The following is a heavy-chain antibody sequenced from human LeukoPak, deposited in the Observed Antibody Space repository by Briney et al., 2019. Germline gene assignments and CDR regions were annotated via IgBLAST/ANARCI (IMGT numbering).Heavy chain of an antibody. J-gene: IGHJ4*02. D-gene: IGHD4-17*01. CDR1: GFTFSNAW. V-gene: IGHV3-15*01. CDR2: IKSKTDGGTT. CDR3: TTDQSTVKPPRYPKRPRPY. Sequence: GGSLRLSCAASGFTFSNAWMSWVRQAPGKGLERVGRIKSKTDGGTTDYAAPVKGRFTISRDDSKNTLYLQMNSLKTEDTAVYYCTTDQSTVKPPRYPKRPRPYWGQGTLVTVSS.